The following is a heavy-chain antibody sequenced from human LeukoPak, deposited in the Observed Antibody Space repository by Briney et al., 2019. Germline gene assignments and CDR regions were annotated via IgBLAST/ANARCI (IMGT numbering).Heavy chain of an antibody. V-gene: IGHV3-23*01. CDR1: GFTFSSYA. J-gene: IGHJ4*02. D-gene: IGHD2-2*02. CDR3: AKADLTLGYCSSTSCHTVGGNY. Sequence: PGRSLRLSCAASGFTFSSYAMSWVRQAPGKGLEWVSAISGSGGSTYYADSVKGRFTVSRDNSKNTLYLQMNSLRAEDTAVYYCAKADLTLGYCSSTSCHTVGGNYWGQGTLVTVSS. CDR2: ISGSGGST.